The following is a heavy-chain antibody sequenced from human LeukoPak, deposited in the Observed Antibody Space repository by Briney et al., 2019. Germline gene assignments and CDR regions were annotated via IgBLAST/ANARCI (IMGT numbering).Heavy chain of an antibody. Sequence: PSETLSLTCAVSGGSISSGYYSWSWIRQPPGKGLEWIGYIFHSGNTYYNPSLKSRVTISVDRSKNQFSLKLTSVTAADTAVYYCASPGGGYCSNSSCPLNYWGQGTLVTVSS. CDR2: IFHSGNT. CDR3: ASPGGGYCSNSSCPLNY. V-gene: IGHV4-30-2*01. J-gene: IGHJ4*02. D-gene: IGHD2-2*01. CDR1: GGSISSGYYS.